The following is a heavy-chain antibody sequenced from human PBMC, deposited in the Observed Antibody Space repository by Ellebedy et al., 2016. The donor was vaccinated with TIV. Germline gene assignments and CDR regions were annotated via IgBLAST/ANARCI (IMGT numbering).Heavy chain of an antibody. V-gene: IGHV1-18*04. CDR2: ISAYNGNT. Sequence: AASVKVSCKASGYTFTSYGISWVRQAPGQGLEWMGWISAYNGNTNYAQKLQGRVTMTTDTSTSTAYMELRSLRSDDTAVYYCARSDYDILTGYFYIWGQGTMVTVSS. CDR1: GYTFTSYG. J-gene: IGHJ3*02. CDR3: ARSDYDILTGYFYI. D-gene: IGHD3-9*01.